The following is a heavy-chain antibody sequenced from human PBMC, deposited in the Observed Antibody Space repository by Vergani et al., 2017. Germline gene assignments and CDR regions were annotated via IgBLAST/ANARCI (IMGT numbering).Heavy chain of an antibody. V-gene: IGHV5-51*01. CDR2: IHPADSDT. CDR3: ARLYGRDSSGSKYFDY. Sequence: EVQLVQSGAEVKKPGESLKFSCQISGYSFTNYWIGWVRQMPGKGLEWMGIIHPADSDTRDSPSFQGQVTISVDKSISTAYLQRSSLRASDSAMYYCARLYGRDSSGSKYFDYWGQGTLVTVSS. J-gene: IGHJ4*02. D-gene: IGHD3-22*01. CDR1: GYSFTNYW.